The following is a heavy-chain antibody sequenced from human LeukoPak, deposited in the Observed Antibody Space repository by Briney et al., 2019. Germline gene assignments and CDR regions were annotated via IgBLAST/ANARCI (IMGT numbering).Heavy chain of an antibody. D-gene: IGHD3-10*01. CDR3: ARSRFGELLPDY. CDR2: IYYSGST. Sequence: SETLSLTCTVSGGSISSYYWSWIRQPPGKGLEWIGYIYYSGSTNYNPPLKSRVTISVDTSKNQFSLKLSSVTAADTAVYYCARSRFGELLPDYWGQGTLVTVSS. J-gene: IGHJ4*02. CDR1: GGSISSYY. V-gene: IGHV4-59*01.